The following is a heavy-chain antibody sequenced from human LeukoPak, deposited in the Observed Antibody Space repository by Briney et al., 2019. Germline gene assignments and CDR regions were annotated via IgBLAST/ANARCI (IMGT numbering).Heavy chain of an antibody. CDR2: TSTSGGSA. CDR3: ARYSGSYYYPPAWDL. J-gene: IGHJ4*02. Sequence: GGSLRLSCAASGFTFSNNAMSWDRKAPGKGLEWVSATSTSGGSAYYADSVKGRFSISRYNSKNTLYLQMDSLRADDTAVYYCARYSGSYYYPPAWDLWGQGTLVTVSS. V-gene: IGHV3-23*01. CDR1: GFTFSNNA. D-gene: IGHD1-26*01.